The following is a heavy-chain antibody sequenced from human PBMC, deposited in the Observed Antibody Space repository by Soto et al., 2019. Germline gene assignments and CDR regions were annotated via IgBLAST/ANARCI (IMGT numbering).Heavy chain of an antibody. J-gene: IGHJ4*02. D-gene: IGHD3-3*01. CDR3: ASPDFWSGYRMGVDY. CDR2: IYYSGST. CDR1: GGSISSSSYY. V-gene: IGHV4-39*01. Sequence: PSETLSLTCTVSGGSISSSSYYWGWIRQPPGKGLEWIGSIYYSGSTYYNPSLKSRVTISVDTSKNQFSLKLSSVTAADTAVYYCASPDFWSGYRMGVDYWGQGTLVTVSS.